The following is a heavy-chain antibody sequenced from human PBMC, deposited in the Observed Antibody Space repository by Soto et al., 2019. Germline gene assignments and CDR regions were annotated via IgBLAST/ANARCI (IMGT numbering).Heavy chain of an antibody. CDR2: AYYRARWIY. J-gene: IGHJ4*01. CDR1: GDSVPNNGAT. Sequence: SHTLALTCAISGDSVPNNGATCNWSRQSPSRVLEWLGRAYYRARWIYDYAMSVKSRISINPDTSKNQVSLQLNSVNPADTAVYYCARDPPDFPSGFDDWGRGTLVTVSS. CDR3: ARDPPDFPSGFDD. D-gene: IGHD1-26*01. V-gene: IGHV6-1*01.